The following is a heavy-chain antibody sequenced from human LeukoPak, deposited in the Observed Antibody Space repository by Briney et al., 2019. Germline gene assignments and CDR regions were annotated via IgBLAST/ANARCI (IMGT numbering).Heavy chain of an antibody. D-gene: IGHD3-22*01. V-gene: IGHV1-18*01. Sequence: ASVKVSCKASGYTFTSYGISWVRQAPGQGLEWMAWISAYNGNTNYAQKLQGRVTMTTDTSTSTAYMELRSLRSDDTAVYYCARVGSYYDSSGYYGDYWGQGTLVTVSS. CDR2: ISAYNGNT. CDR3: ARVGSYYDSSGYYGDY. J-gene: IGHJ4*02. CDR1: GYTFTSYG.